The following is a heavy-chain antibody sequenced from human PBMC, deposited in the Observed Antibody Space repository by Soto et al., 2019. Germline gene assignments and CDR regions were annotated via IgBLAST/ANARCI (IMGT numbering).Heavy chain of an antibody. CDR1: GFTVSSNY. CDR2: IYSGGST. Sequence: EVQLVESGGGLVQPGGSLRLSCAASGFTVSSNYMSWVRQAPGKGLEWVSVIYSGGSTYYADSVKGRFTISRDNSKNTLYLQMNSLRAEDTAVYYCARARGLTGTGYGYYYYYGMDVWGQGTTFTVSS. J-gene: IGHJ6*02. V-gene: IGHV3-66*01. CDR3: ARARGLTGTGYGYYYYYGMDV. D-gene: IGHD1-20*01.